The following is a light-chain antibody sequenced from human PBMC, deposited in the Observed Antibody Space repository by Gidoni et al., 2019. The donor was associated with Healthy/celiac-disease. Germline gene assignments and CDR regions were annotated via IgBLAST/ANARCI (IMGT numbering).Light chain of an antibody. CDR1: QSIGSS. CDR2: YAS. V-gene: IGKV6-21*01. Sequence: ELVLTQSPDFQSVTPKEKVTITCRASQSIGSSLHWYQQKPDQSPKLLIKYASQSVSGVPPRFSGSGSGTDFTLTISSLEAEDAATYYCQQSSNFPLTFGGXTKVEIK. CDR3: QQSSNFPLT. J-gene: IGKJ4*01.